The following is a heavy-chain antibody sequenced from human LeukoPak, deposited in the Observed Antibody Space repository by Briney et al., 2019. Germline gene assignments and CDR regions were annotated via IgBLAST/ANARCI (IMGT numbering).Heavy chain of an antibody. CDR3: AKVRISSTYDAFDM. J-gene: IGHJ3*02. CDR1: GYSISSHNY. V-gene: IGHV4-38-2*02. Sequence: PSETLSLTCTVSGYSISSHNYWGWIRQPPGKGLEWIGTIYHSGSTYYNPSLKSRVTISIDTSKNQFSLKLSSVTAADTAVYYCAKVRISSTYDAFDMWGQGTMVTVSS. D-gene: IGHD6-13*01. CDR2: IYHSGST.